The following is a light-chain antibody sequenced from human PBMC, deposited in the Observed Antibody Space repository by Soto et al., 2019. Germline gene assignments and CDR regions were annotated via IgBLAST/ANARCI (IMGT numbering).Light chain of an antibody. Sequence: QSALTQPASVSGSPGQSITISCIGTISDVGGYDYVSWYQQHPGKAPKVIIYEVSHRPSGVSYRFSGSKSGNTVSLTISGLQAEDEADYYCCSYTDSSGRVFGRGTKVTVL. J-gene: IGLJ3*02. V-gene: IGLV2-14*01. CDR2: EVS. CDR1: ISDVGGYDY. CDR3: CSYTDSSGRV.